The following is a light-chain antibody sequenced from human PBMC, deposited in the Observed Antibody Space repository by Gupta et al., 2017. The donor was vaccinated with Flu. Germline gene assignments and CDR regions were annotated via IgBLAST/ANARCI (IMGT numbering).Light chain of an antibody. CDR1: QGISNY. V-gene: IGKV3-11*01. Sequence: PATLSLSPGERATLSCRASQGISNYLAWYQQKPGQPPRLLFYDSYARATGVPDRFSGSGSGTDFTLTISSLEPEDFAVYYCQQRSKWPQAFGQGTKVEI. J-gene: IGKJ1*01. CDR2: DSY. CDR3: QQRSKWPQA.